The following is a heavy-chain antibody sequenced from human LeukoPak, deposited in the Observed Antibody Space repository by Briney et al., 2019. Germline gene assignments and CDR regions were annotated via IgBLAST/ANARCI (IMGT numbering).Heavy chain of an antibody. D-gene: IGHD6-13*01. CDR3: AREPPYSSSSFDY. Sequence: SETLSLTCTVSGGSISSYYWSWLRQPAGKGLEWIGRIYTSGSTNYNPSLKSRVTMSVDTSKNQFSLKLSSVTAADTAVYYCAREPPYSSSSFDYWGQGTLVTVSS. V-gene: IGHV4-4*07. J-gene: IGHJ4*02. CDR1: GGSISSYY. CDR2: IYTSGST.